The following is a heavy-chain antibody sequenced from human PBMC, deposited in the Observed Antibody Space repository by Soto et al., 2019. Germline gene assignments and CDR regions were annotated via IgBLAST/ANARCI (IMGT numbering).Heavy chain of an antibody. J-gene: IGHJ4*02. CDR1: GYTFTRFG. V-gene: IGHV1-18*01. CDR3: ARDFEAGGKRVGGFDF. CDR2: ISGHNGNT. Sequence: QVQLVQSGTEVKKPGASVKVSCKASGYTFTRFGINWVRQAPGQGLEWMGWISGHNGNTHSAQNFQGRVTVTTDTSTNTAYMERRSLRSDDTAVYYCARDFEAGGKRVGGFDFWGQGTLVTVSS. D-gene: IGHD3-10*01.